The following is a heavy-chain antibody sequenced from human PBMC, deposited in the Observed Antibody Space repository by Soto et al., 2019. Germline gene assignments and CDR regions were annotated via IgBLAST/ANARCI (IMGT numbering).Heavy chain of an antibody. CDR2: ISAYNGNT. D-gene: IGHD3-3*01. Sequence: QVQLVQSGAEVKKPGASVKVSCKASGYTFTSYGISWVRQAPGQGLEWMGWISAYNGNTNYAQKLQGRVTMTTDTSRSTAYRELGSRRSDDTAVYYCARWGVLEWLLSYESGWFAPWGQGTLVTVSS. J-gene: IGHJ5*02. V-gene: IGHV1-18*01. CDR3: ARWGVLEWLLSYESGWFAP. CDR1: GYTFTSYG.